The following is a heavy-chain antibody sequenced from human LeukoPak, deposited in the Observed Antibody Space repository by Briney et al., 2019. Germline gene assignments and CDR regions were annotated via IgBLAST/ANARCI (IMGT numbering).Heavy chain of an antibody. V-gene: IGHV3-9*01. CDR2: ISWNSGSI. CDR1: GFTFDDYA. D-gene: IGHD3-22*01. CDR3: AKDSNYYDSSGYIDY. J-gene: IGHJ4*02. Sequence: GRSLRLSCAASGFTFDDYAMHWVRQAPGKGLEWVSGISWNSGSIGYADSVKGRFTISRDNAKNSLYPQMNSLRAEDTALYYCAKDSNYYDSSGYIDYWGQGTLVTVSS.